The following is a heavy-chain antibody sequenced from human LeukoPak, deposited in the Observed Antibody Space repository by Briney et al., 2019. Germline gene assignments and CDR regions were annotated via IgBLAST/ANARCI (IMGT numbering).Heavy chain of an antibody. Sequence: ASVKVSCKVSGYTLTELSMHWVRQAPGKGLEWMGGFDPEDGETIYAQKFQGRVTMTEDTSTDTAYMELSSLRSEDTAAYYCATNLDTAMVTPLGYWGQGTLVTVSS. CDR1: GYTLTELS. CDR3: ATNLDTAMVTPLGY. J-gene: IGHJ4*02. V-gene: IGHV1-24*01. D-gene: IGHD5-18*01. CDR2: FDPEDGET.